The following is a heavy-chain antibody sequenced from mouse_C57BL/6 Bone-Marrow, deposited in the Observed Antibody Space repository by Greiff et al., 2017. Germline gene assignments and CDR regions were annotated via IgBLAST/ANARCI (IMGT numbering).Heavy chain of an antibody. Sequence: QVQLQQSGAELARPGASVKLSCKASGYTFTSYGISWVKQRTGQGLEWIGEIYPRSGNTYYNEKFKGKATLTADKSSSTAYMELRSLTSEDSAVYVCARRGDYYGSSYEGYYAMDYWGQGTSVTVSS. V-gene: IGHV1-81*01. CDR1: GYTFTSYG. CDR2: IYPRSGNT. CDR3: ARRGDYYGSSYEGYYAMDY. J-gene: IGHJ4*01. D-gene: IGHD1-1*01.